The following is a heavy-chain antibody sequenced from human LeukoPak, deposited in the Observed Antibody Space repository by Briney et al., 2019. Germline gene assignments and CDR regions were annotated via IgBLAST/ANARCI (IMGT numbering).Heavy chain of an antibody. V-gene: IGHV3-23*01. CDR3: ARDRYYYGSGILDY. CDR2: ISGSGGRI. J-gene: IGHJ4*02. D-gene: IGHD3-10*01. Sequence: PGGSLRLSCAASGFTFSSYAMSWVRQAPGKGLEWVSAISGSGGRIYYADSVKGRFTISRDNAKNSLYLQMNSLRAEDTAVYYCARDRYYYGSGILDYWGQGTLVTVSS. CDR1: GFTFSSYA.